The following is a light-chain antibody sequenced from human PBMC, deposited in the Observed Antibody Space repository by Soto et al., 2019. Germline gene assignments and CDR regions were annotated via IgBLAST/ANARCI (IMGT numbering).Light chain of an antibody. Sequence: EIVLTQSPATLSLSPGERATLSCRASQSVASYLAWYQQKPGQAPRLLIYDASNRATGIPARFSGSGSGTDFTLTISSLEPEDFAVYYCQHRSNWPLTFGGGTKVEIK. V-gene: IGKV3-11*01. CDR1: QSVASY. CDR3: QHRSNWPLT. CDR2: DAS. J-gene: IGKJ4*01.